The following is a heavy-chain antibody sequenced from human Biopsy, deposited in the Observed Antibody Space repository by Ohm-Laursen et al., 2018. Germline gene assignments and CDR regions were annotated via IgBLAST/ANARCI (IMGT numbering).Heavy chain of an antibody. Sequence: GASVKVSCKTSGYTFINYGINWVRQAPGQGLEWMGWISGYNGNINYAQKFHDRVTMTTDTSTNTAYMELRSLRSDDTAVYYCARDPHGEGRDYGSYFDYWGQGTLVTVSS. CDR3: ARDPHGEGRDYGSYFDY. CDR1: GYTFINYG. D-gene: IGHD4-17*01. V-gene: IGHV1-18*01. J-gene: IGHJ4*02. CDR2: ISGYNGNI.